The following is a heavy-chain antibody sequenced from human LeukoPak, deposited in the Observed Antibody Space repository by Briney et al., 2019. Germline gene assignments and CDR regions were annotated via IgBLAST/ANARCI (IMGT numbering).Heavy chain of an antibody. CDR3: ARDRLSPTFLDPDPDAFDV. CDR2: IYYSGST. CDR1: GGSISSSSYY. Sequence: SETLSLTCTVSGGSISSSSYYWGWIRQPPGKGLEWIGYIYYSGSTNYNPSLKSRVTISVDTSKNQFSLKLSSVTAADTAVYYCARDRLSPTFLDPDPDAFDVWGQGTMVTVSS. D-gene: IGHD2/OR15-2a*01. J-gene: IGHJ3*01. V-gene: IGHV4-61*01.